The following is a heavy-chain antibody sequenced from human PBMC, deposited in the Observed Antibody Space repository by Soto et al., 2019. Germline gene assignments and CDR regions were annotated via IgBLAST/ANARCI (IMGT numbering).Heavy chain of an antibody. CDR1: GGDFNSYT. V-gene: IGHV1-69*02. J-gene: IGHJ6*02. CDR2: IIPILDVA. CDR3: AQLWFGELWHGMDV. Sequence: QLVQSRAEVKKPGSSVKVSCKASGGDFNSYTISWVRQAPGQGPEWMGTIIPILDVAKNAQTFQGRVTITADKSTSTVYMELRSLRSDDTAIYYGAQLWFGELWHGMDVWGQGTTVTVSS. D-gene: IGHD3-10*01.